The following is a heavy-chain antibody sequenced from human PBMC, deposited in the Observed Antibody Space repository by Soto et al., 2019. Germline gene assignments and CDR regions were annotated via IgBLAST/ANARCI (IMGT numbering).Heavy chain of an antibody. J-gene: IGHJ6*02. CDR3: ARVRVGELICSGAACSPTYGMDV. CDR2: IIPIFGRA. V-gene: IGHV1-69*01. CDR1: GGTYSRSG. Sequence: QVQLVQSGAEVKKPGSSVRVSCKTSGGTYSRSGISWVRQAPGPGLEWMGGIIPIFGRANYAQKFQGRVTFSADESTSTAYMELSSLRSEDTAVYYCARVRVGELICSGAACSPTYGMDVWGQGTTVTVSS. D-gene: IGHD2-15*01.